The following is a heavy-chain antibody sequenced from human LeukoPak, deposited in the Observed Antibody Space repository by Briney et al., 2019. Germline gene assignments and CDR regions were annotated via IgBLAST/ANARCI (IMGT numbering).Heavy chain of an antibody. Sequence: SETLSLTCAVYGGSFSGYYWGWIRQPPGKGLEWIGSIYQSGSTYYNPSLKSRVTISVDTSKNQFSLKVSSVTAADTAVYFCWTEYYYDSRDYMDVWGKGTTVTVSS. J-gene: IGHJ6*03. CDR2: IYQSGST. D-gene: IGHD3-22*01. CDR3: WTEYYYDSRDYMDV. CDR1: GGSFSGYY. V-gene: IGHV4-38-2*01.